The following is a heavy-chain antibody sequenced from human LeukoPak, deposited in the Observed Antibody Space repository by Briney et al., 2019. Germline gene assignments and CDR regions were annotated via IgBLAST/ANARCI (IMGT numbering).Heavy chain of an antibody. Sequence: KTSGTLSLTCTVSGGSFSNYFRGWIRQPPGRGLEWIGYVHNSGSTTYNPSLKSRGTIVLDTSRNQFSLRLSSVTAADTAVYYCTQGAGWLIDYWGQGILVSVSS. J-gene: IGHJ4*02. D-gene: IGHD3-16*01. CDR1: GGSFSNYF. CDR2: VHNSGST. CDR3: TQGAGWLIDY. V-gene: IGHV4-59*03.